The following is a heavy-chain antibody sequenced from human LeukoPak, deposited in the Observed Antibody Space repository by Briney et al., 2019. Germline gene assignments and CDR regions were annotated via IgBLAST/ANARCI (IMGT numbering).Heavy chain of an antibody. Sequence: GGSLRPSCAASGFTFSNYWLTWVRQAPGQGLEWVANIKQDGSEKHYVDSVKGRFTISRDNAKNSLYLQMNSLRAEDTAVCYCARDRQIAYWGQGTLVTVSS. J-gene: IGHJ4*02. CDR3: ARDRQIAY. CDR2: IKQDGSEK. CDR1: GFTFSNYW. V-gene: IGHV3-7*01.